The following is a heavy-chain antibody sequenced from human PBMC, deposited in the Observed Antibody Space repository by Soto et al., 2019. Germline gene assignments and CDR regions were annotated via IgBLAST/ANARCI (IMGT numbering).Heavy chain of an antibody. CDR3: ARDVGGSSWQNPAVLFDY. CDR1: GFTFSSYS. J-gene: IGHJ4*02. D-gene: IGHD6-13*01. Sequence: GGSLRLSCAASGFTFSSYSMNWVRQAPGKGLEWVSSISSSSSYIYYADSVKGRFTISRDNAKNSLYLQMNSLRAEDTAVYYCARDVGGSSWQNPAVLFDYWGQGTLVTVSS. CDR2: ISSSSSYI. V-gene: IGHV3-21*01.